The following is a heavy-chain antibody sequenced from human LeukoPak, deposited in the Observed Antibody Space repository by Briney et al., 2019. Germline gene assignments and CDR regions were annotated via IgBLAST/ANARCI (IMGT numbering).Heavy chain of an antibody. V-gene: IGHV1-3*01. CDR3: ARSDRSSWTY. Sequence: ASVKVSCKASGYTFSNFAIRWVRQAPGQRFEWMGWISVGSGNTKYSQNLQGRVTINTDTSATTAYMELRSLRSEDTGIYYCARSDRSSWTYWGQGTLVTVS. D-gene: IGHD6-13*01. CDR2: ISVGSGNT. J-gene: IGHJ4*02. CDR1: GYTFSNFA.